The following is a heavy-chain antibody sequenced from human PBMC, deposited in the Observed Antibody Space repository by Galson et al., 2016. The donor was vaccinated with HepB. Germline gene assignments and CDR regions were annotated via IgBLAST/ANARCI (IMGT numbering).Heavy chain of an antibody. CDR1: GGSISSDDYF. CDR2: IYYSGNT. J-gene: IGHJ4*02. D-gene: IGHD4-11*01. CDR3: ARERPPLTTVDY. V-gene: IGHV4-31*03. Sequence: TLSLTCTVSGGSISSDDYFWTWIRQHPGKGLEWIGYIYYSGNTYYNPSLKSRVMISMDTSKNQFSLNLTSVTAADTAVYYCARERPPLTTVDYWGQGTLVTVSS.